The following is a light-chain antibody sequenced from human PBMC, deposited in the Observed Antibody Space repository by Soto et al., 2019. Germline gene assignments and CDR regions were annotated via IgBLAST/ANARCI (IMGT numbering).Light chain of an antibody. J-gene: IGLJ1*01. V-gene: IGLV2-14*01. CDR2: DIN. CDR3: VSYTTSASYV. CDR1: SSDVGNYIF. Sequence: QSVLTQPASVSGSPGQSITISCTGTSSDVGNYIFVSWYRQHPGKAPKLMIYDINNRPSGVSNRFSGSKSGNTASLTISGLQAEEEADYYCVSYTTSASYVFGTGTKGTVL.